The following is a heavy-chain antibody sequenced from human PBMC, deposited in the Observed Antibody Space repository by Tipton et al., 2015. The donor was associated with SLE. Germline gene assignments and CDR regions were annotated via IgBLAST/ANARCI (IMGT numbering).Heavy chain of an antibody. CDR2: IIPIFGTA. CDR1: GGTFSSYA. V-gene: IGHV1-69*13. J-gene: IGHJ6*02. D-gene: IGHD6-6*01. Sequence: QSGAEVKKPGASVKVSCKASGGTFSSYAISWVRQAPGQGLEWMGGIIPIFGTANYAQKFQGRVTITADESTSTAYMELSSLRSEDPAVYYCATRAARPGLYGMDVCSQGTTVTVSS. CDR3: ATRAARPGLYGMDV.